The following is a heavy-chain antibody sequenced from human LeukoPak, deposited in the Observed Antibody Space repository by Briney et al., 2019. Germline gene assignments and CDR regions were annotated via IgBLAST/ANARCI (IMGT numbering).Heavy chain of an antibody. CDR2: ISWDGGST. Sequence: GGSLRLSCAASGFTFDDYAMHWVRQAPGKGLEWVSLISWDGGSTYYADSVKGRFTISRDNSKNSLYLQMNSLRAEHTPLYYCAKCTEWSYYYYMDVWGKGTTVTVSS. J-gene: IGHJ6*03. CDR3: AKCTEWSYYYYMDV. V-gene: IGHV3-43D*03. D-gene: IGHD3-3*01. CDR1: GFTFDDYA.